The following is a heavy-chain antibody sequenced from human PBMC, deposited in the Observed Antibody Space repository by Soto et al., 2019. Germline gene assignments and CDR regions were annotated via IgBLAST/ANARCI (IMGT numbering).Heavy chain of an antibody. CDR3: ARDPAPLTPLPVGQAQGVHYYYGMDV. CDR2: INHSGST. Sequence: PSETLSLTCAVYGGSFSGYYWSWIRQPPGKGLEWIGEINHSGSTNYNPSLKSRVTISVDTSKNQFSLKLSSVTAADTAVYYCARDPAPLTPLPVGQAQGVHYYYGMDVWGQGTTVTVSS. J-gene: IGHJ6*02. V-gene: IGHV4-34*01. CDR1: GGSFSGYY. D-gene: IGHD3-10*01.